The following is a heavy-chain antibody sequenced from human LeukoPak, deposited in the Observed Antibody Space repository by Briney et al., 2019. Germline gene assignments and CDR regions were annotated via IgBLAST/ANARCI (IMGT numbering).Heavy chain of an antibody. CDR1: GFTFSSYG. CDR3: AKDSISEYYYYYYYMDV. CDR2: ISGSGGST. J-gene: IGHJ6*03. Sequence: GGALRLSCAASGFTFSSYGMSWVRQAPGKGLEWVSAISGSGGSTYYADSVKGRFTISRDNSKNTLYLQMNSLRAEDTAVYYCAKDSISEYYYYYYYMDVWGKGTTVTISS. D-gene: IGHD6-6*01. V-gene: IGHV3-23*01.